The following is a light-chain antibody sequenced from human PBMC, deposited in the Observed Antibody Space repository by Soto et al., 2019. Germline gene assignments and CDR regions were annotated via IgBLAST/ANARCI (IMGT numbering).Light chain of an antibody. CDR2: WAS. Sequence: DIVMTQSPHSLAVSLGERATINCKSSQSVLYSSNNKNCLAWYHQKPGQPPKLLIYWASTRESGVPDRFSGSGSGTDFTLTISSLQAEDVAVYYCQQYYSTPRTFGQGTKVEIK. CDR3: QQYYSTPRT. J-gene: IGKJ1*01. CDR1: QSVLYSSNNKNC. V-gene: IGKV4-1*01.